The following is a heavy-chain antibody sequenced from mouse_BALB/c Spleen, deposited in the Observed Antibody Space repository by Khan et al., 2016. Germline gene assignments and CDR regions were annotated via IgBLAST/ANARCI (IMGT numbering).Heavy chain of an antibody. D-gene: IGHD2-1*01. CDR2: IWRGGRT. Sequence: QVQLKASGPGLVQPSQSLSITCTVSGFSLTSYGVHWVRQSPGKGLEWLGVIWRGGRTDYNAAFMSRLSITRDNSKSQVFFKMNSLQTDDTAIYFCAKEEGNYVMNYWGQGTSVTVSS. CDR1: GFSLTSYG. V-gene: IGHV2-5*01. CDR3: AKEEGNYVMNY. J-gene: IGHJ4*01.